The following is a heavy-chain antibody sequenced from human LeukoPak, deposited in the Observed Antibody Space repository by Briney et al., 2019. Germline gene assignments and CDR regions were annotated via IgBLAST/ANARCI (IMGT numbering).Heavy chain of an antibody. J-gene: IGHJ4*02. CDR3: ARVSRFYYDSSGGFDY. Sequence: ASVKVSCKASGYIFTDCYLHWVRQAPGQGPEWMGWISPNSGGTKYAQKFRGRVTMTRATSNNTAYMELSRLKSDDTAVYYCARVSRFYYDSSGGFDYWGPGTQVIVSS. D-gene: IGHD3-22*01. CDR2: ISPNSGGT. V-gene: IGHV1-2*02. CDR1: GYIFTDCY.